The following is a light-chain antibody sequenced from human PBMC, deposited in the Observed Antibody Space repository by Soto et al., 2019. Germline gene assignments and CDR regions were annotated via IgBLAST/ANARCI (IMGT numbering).Light chain of an antibody. Sequence: HSALTQPASVSGSPGQSITISCTGTSSDVGGYNYVSWYQQHPGKAPKLMIYDVNKRPSGVPDRFSGSKSGNTASLTISGLQAEDEADYYCCSYAGSYTLVFGTGTKLTVL. V-gene: IGLV2-11*01. CDR3: CSYAGSYTLV. CDR1: SSDVGGYNY. CDR2: DVN. J-gene: IGLJ1*01.